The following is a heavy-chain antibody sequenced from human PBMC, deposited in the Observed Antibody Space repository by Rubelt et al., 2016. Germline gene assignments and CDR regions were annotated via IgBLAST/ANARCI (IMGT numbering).Heavy chain of an antibody. V-gene: IGHV3-30*04. Sequence: SSYAMHWVRQAPGKGLDWVAVVSYDGSNKFYADSVKGRFTISRDTSKNTLYLQMNSLRAEDTAVYYCARVRDSSGYYADWYLDLWGRGTLVTVSS. CDR2: VSYDGSNK. CDR1: SSYA. CDR3: ARVRDSSGYYADWYLDL. D-gene: IGHD3-22*01. J-gene: IGHJ2*01.